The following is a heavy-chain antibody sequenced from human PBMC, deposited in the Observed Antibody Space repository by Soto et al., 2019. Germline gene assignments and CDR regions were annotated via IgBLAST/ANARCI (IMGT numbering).Heavy chain of an antibody. CDR1: GFTFSSYG. CDR2: ISYDGSNK. CDR3: AKDMVKPYFDY. J-gene: IGHJ4*02. V-gene: IGHV3-30*18. D-gene: IGHD5-18*01. Sequence: GGSLRLSCAASGFTFSSYGMHWVRQAPGKGLEWVAVISYDGSNKYYADSVKGRFTISRDNSKNTLYLQMNSLRAEDTAVYYCAKDMVKPYFDYWGQGTLVTVSS.